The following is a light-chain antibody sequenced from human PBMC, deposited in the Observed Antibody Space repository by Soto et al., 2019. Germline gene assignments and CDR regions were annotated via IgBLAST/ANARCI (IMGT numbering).Light chain of an antibody. Sequence: DIVLTQSPATLSLSPGERATLSCRASQSVNNYLAWYQQTPGQAPRLLIYDASTRASGIPLSVSFSGSGTEFTLTISSLQSEGVAVYYCQQYNNWPPVTFGGGTKV. V-gene: IGKV3-15*01. J-gene: IGKJ4*01. CDR1: QSVNNY. CDR2: DAS. CDR3: QQYNNWPPVT.